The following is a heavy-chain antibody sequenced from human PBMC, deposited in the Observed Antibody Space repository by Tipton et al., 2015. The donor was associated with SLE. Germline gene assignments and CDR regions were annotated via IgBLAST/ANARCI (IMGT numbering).Heavy chain of an antibody. CDR1: GFTFSSYA. CDR2: FSGSGGST. CDR3: AKSQAGSYSGEFDY. J-gene: IGHJ4*02. D-gene: IGHD3-10*01. Sequence: SLRLSCAASGFTFSSYAMSWVRQAPGKVLEWVSAFSGSGGSTYYADSVKGRFTISRDNSKNTLYLQMNSLRAEDTAVYYCAKSQAGSYSGEFDYWGQGTLVTVSS. V-gene: IGHV3-23*01.